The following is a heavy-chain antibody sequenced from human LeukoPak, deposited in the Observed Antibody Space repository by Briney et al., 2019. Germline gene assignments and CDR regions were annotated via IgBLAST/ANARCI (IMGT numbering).Heavy chain of an antibody. D-gene: IGHD3-16*02. CDR1: GFTFSDYY. CDR3: ATRGVYDYVWGSYRYLPPPSQFDY. V-gene: IGHV3-11*01. Sequence: PGGSLRLSCAASGFTFSDYYMSWIRQAPGKGLEWVSYISSSGSTIYYADSVKGRFTISRDNAKNSLYLQMNSLRAEDTAVYYCATRGVYDYVWGSYRYLPPPSQFDYWGQGTLVTVSS. J-gene: IGHJ4*02. CDR2: ISSSGSTI.